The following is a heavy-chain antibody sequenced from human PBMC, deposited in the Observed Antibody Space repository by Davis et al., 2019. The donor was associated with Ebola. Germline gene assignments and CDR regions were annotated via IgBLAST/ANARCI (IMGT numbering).Heavy chain of an antibody. V-gene: IGHV4-39*01. CDR2: IYYSGKS. CDR3: ARSDGYPND. Sequence: MPSETLSLTCTVSGGSISSSSYFWGWIRQSPGKGLEWIANIYYSGKSYYNPSLKSRVTISVDTSKNQFSLKLSSVTAADTAMYYCARSDGYPNDWGQGILVTVSS. D-gene: IGHD3-22*01. J-gene: IGHJ4*02. CDR1: GGSISSSSYF.